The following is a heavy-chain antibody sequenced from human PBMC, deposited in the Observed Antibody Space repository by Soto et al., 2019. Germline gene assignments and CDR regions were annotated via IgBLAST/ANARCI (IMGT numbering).Heavy chain of an antibody. CDR2: ISYDGSNK. D-gene: IGHD5-12*01. Sequence: GGSLRLSCAASGFTFSSYGMHWVRQAPGKGLEWVAVISYDGSNKYYADSVKGRFTISRDNSKNTLYLQMNSLRAEDTAVYYCANSRGGYSGYFDYWGQGTLVTVSS. CDR1: GFTFSSYG. V-gene: IGHV3-30*18. J-gene: IGHJ4*02. CDR3: ANSRGGYSGYFDY.